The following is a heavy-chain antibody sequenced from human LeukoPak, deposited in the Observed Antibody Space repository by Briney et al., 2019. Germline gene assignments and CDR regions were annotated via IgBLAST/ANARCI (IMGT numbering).Heavy chain of an antibody. CDR3: ARDGPSPYGSGSFDY. J-gene: IGHJ4*02. V-gene: IGHV3-11*01. CDR1: GFTFSDYH. D-gene: IGHD3-10*01. CDR2: ITSSGSTI. Sequence: GGSLRLSCAASGFTFSDYHMSWIRQAPGKGLEWVSYITSSGSTIYYADSVKGRFTISRDNAKNSLYLQMNSLRAEDTAVYYCARDGPSPYGSGSFDYWGQGILVTVSS.